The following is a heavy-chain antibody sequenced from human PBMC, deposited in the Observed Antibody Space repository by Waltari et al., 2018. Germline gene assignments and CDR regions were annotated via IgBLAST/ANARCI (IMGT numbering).Heavy chain of an antibody. D-gene: IGHD4-17*01. V-gene: IGHV1-2*06. CDR2: INPNSGGT. Sequence: QVQLVQSGAEVKKPGASVKVSCKASGYTFTGYYMHWVRQAPGQGLEWMGRINPNSGGTNYAQKFQGRGTMTRDTSISTAYMELSRLRSDDTAVYYCARGTVTTLYYYGMDVWGQGTTVTVSS. CDR1: GYTFTGYY. CDR3: ARGTVTTLYYYGMDV. J-gene: IGHJ6*02.